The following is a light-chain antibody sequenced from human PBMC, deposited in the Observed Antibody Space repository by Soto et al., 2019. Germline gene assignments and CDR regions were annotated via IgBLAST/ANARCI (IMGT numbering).Light chain of an antibody. CDR3: QQYDSFSST. V-gene: IGKV1-5*01. Sequence: DIRMNQSPSTLSASVGDRVTITCRPSQSISTWLAWYQQKPGRAPKLXIYDSSSLESGVPSRFSGSGSGTEFSLTISSLQPDDFATYYCQQYDSFSSTFGQGTRLEIK. CDR2: DSS. CDR1: QSISTW. J-gene: IGKJ5*01.